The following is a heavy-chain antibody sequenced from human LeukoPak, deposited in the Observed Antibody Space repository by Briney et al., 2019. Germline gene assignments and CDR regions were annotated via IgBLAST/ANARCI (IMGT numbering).Heavy chain of an antibody. J-gene: IGHJ4*02. D-gene: IGHD3-10*01. CDR1: GYTFTSYG. Sequence: SVKVSCKASGYTFTSYGISWVRQAPGQGLEWMGGIIPIFGTANYAQKFQGRVTITTDESTSTAYMELSSLRSEDTAVYYCARGGYYGSGSPPPDYWGQGTLVTVSS. CDR2: IIPIFGTA. CDR3: ARGGYYGSGSPPPDY. V-gene: IGHV1-69*05.